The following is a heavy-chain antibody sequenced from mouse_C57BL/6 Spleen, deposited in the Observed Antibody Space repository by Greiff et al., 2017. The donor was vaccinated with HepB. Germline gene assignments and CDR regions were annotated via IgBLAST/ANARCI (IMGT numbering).Heavy chain of an antibody. Sequence: QVQLQQSGPELVKPGASVKISCKASGYAFSSSWMNWVKQRPGKGLEWIGRIYPGDGDTNYNGKFKGKATLTADKSSSTAYMQRSSLTSEDSAVYFGARRGGYDAGFDYWGQGTTLTVSS. J-gene: IGHJ2*01. V-gene: IGHV1-82*01. CDR1: GYAFSSSW. D-gene: IGHD2-2*01. CDR3: ARRGGYDAGFDY. CDR2: IYPGDGDT.